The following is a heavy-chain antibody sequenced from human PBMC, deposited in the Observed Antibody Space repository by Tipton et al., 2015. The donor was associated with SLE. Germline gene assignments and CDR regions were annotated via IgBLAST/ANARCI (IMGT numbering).Heavy chain of an antibody. CDR1: GGSISSHY. J-gene: IGHJ4*02. CDR2: IYYSGST. Sequence: TLSLTCTVSGGSISSHYWSWIRQPPGKGLEWIGYIYYSGSTNYNPSLKSRVTISVDTSKNQFSLKLSSVTAADTAVYYCARLPGYSSSWFQGFDYWGQGTLVTVPS. D-gene: IGHD6-13*01. CDR3: ARLPGYSSSWFQGFDY. V-gene: IGHV4-59*11.